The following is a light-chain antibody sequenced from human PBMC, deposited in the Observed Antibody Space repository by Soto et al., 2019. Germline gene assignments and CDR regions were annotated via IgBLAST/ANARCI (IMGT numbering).Light chain of an antibody. CDR1: QSISGW. CDR2: DVS. V-gene: IGKV1-5*01. CDR3: QQYHDYWT. J-gene: IGKJ1*01. Sequence: DSQMTQSPSTLSASIGDRVTITCRASQSISGWLAWYQQKPGKAPKLLISDVSSLESGVPSRFSGSGSGTEFALTISSLQPDDFAVYYCQQYHDYWTFGPGTKVDIK.